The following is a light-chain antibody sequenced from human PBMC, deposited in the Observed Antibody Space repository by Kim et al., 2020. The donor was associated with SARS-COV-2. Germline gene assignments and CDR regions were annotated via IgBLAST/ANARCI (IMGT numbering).Light chain of an antibody. J-gene: IGLJ2*01. Sequence: GQSITISCTGTSKDVGAYKYVSCYRQHPGKAPKLMIYDVSERSSGVSNRFSGSKSGHTASLTISGLQAEDEADYYCSSYTSSTTVIFGGGTKVTVL. CDR3: SSYTSSTTVI. CDR1: SKDVGAYKY. CDR2: DVS. V-gene: IGLV2-14*04.